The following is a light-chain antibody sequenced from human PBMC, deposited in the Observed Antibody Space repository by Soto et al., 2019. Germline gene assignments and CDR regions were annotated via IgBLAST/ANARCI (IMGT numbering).Light chain of an antibody. CDR2: DVS. Sequence: QSALTQPRSVSGSPGQSVAISCTATSSDVGGFDFVSWYQQHPGKAPKLVIYDVSKRPSRVPDRFSGSRSGDTASLTISGLQAEDEADYYCCLYTASYSVFGGGTKLTVL. CDR3: CLYTASYSV. J-gene: IGLJ3*02. V-gene: IGLV2-11*01. CDR1: SSDVGGFDF.